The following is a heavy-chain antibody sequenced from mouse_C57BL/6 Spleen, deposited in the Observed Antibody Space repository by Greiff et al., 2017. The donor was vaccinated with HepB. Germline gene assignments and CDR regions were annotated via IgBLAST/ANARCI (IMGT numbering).Heavy chain of an antibody. CDR2: ISYSGST. J-gene: IGHJ4*01. D-gene: IGHD1-1*01. CDR3: ARDRGYYGSRAMDY. Sequence: EVKLQESGPGMVKPSQSLSLTCTVTGYSITSGYDWHWIRHFPGNKLEWMGYISYSGSTNYNPSLKSRISITHDTSKNHFFLKLNSVTTEDTATYYWARDRGYYGSRAMDYWGQGTSVTVSS. CDR1: GYSITSGYD. V-gene: IGHV3-1*01.